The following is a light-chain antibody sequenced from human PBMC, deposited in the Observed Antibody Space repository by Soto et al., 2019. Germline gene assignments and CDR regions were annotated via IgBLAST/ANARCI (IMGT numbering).Light chain of an antibody. Sequence: DIVMTQSPDSLAVSLGERATINCKSSQSVLYSSNNKNYLAWYQQKPGQPPKLLIYWASTREFGVPDRFSGSGSGTDFTLTINSLQAEDVAVYYCQQYYGTLWTFGQGTKVEIK. CDR2: WAS. V-gene: IGKV4-1*01. CDR3: QQYYGTLWT. J-gene: IGKJ1*01. CDR1: QSVLYSSNNKNY.